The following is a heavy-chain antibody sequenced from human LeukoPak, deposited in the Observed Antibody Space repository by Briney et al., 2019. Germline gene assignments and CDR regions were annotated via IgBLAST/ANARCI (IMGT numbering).Heavy chain of an antibody. J-gene: IGHJ4*02. CDR1: GFTFSTYS. CDR2: ISSSSSYI. D-gene: IGHD3-9*01. V-gene: IGHV3-21*01. CDR3: VTDILTPGLFDY. Sequence: GGSLRLSCAASGFTFSTYSMNWVRQAPGKGLEWVSSISSSSSYIYYADSVKGRFTISRDNAKNTLYLQMNSLRAEDTAVYYCVTDILTPGLFDYWGQGTLVTVSS.